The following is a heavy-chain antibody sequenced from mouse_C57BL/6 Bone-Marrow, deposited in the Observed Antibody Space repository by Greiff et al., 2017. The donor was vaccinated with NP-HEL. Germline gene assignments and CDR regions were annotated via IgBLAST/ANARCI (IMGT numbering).Heavy chain of an antibody. J-gene: IGHJ3*01. CDR1: VFPFRSYF. D-gene: IGHD4-1*01. CDR2: ISSGGSYT. CDR3: ARRVSGAWFAY. Sequence: VTVVASWGSFVQPLWSLPLSFSSSVFPFRSYFLSFFLPPPSHILELVSTISSGGSYTYYPDSVQGRFTISRDNAKNNLYLQMSSRKSEDTAMDDCARRVSGAWFAYWGQGTLVTVSA. V-gene: IGHV5-6*02.